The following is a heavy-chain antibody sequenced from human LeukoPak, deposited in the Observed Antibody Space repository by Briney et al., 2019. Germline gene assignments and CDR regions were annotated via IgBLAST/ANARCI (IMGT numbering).Heavy chain of an antibody. V-gene: IGHV6-1*01. CDR1: GDSVSSNSAA. J-gene: IGHJ4*02. CDR2: TYYRSKWYN. CDR3: SRENEDTYYFDY. Sequence: SQTLSLTCAISGDSVSSNSAAWHWIRQSPSRGLEWLGRTYYRSKWYNDYAVSVKSRITINPDTSKSQFSLQLNSVTPEDTAVYYCSRENEDTYYFDYWGQGTLVTVSS.